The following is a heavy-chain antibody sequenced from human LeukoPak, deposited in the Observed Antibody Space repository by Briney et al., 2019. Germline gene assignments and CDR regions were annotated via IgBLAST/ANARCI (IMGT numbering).Heavy chain of an antibody. CDR1: GYTFTSYG. D-gene: IGHD1-26*01. CDR2: ISAYNGHT. V-gene: IGHV1-18*01. J-gene: IGHJ4*02. Sequence: ASVKVSCKASGYTFTSYGINWVRQALGQGLEWMGWISAYNGHTNYAQKLQGRVTMTTDTSTSTAYMELKSLRSDDTALYYCARDVVGATSFDYWGQGTLVTVSS. CDR3: ARDVVGATSFDY.